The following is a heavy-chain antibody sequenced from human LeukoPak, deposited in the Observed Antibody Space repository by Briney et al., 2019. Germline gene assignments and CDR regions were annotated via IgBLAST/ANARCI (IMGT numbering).Heavy chain of an antibody. V-gene: IGHV3-53*01. CDR3: VRDISGYYFDY. CDR1: GFTVSSTY. CDR2: INGGEGP. J-gene: IGHJ4*02. D-gene: IGHD3-22*01. Sequence: GGSLRLSCAASGFTVSSTYMSWVRQAPGKGLEWVSLINGGEGPYYADSVKGRFTTFTDNSKNTLSLQMTSLRAEDTALYYCVRDISGYYFDYWGQGTLVTVSS.